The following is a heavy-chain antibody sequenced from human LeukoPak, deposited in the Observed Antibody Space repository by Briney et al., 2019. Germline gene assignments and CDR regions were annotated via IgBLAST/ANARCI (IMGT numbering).Heavy chain of an antibody. J-gene: IGHJ6*02. CDR3: ARVEQCLAQEGLVYYYDGMDV. Sequence: ASVKVSCKASGYTFTSYGISWVRQAPGQGLEWMGWISAYNGNTNYAQKLQGRVTMTTDTSTSTAYMELRSLRSDDTAVYYCARVEQCLAQEGLVYYYDGMDVWGQGTTVTVSS. CDR1: GYTFTSYG. D-gene: IGHD6-19*01. V-gene: IGHV1-18*01. CDR2: ISAYNGNT.